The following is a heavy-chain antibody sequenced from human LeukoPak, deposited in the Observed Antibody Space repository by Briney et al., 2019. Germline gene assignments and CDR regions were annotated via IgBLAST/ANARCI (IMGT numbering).Heavy chain of an antibody. V-gene: IGHV3-64*01. CDR2: VSSNGGST. J-gene: IGHJ3*02. D-gene: IGHD7-27*01. CDR1: GFTFSSYA. CDR3: ARDGDDDAFDI. Sequence: GGSLRLSCAASGFTFSSYAMHWGRQAPGKGLEYVSAVSSNGGSTYYANSVKGRFTISRDNSKNTLYLQMGSLRAGDMAVYYCARDGDDDAFDIWGQGTMVTVSS.